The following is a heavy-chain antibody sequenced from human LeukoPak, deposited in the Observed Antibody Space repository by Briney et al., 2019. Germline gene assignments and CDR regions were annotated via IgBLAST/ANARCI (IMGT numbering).Heavy chain of an antibody. J-gene: IGHJ3*02. CDR2: MNPNSGNT. CDR3: ARGRDVVGGAFDI. D-gene: IGHD2-2*01. Sequence: ASVKVSCKASGYTFTSYDINWVRQATGQGLERMGWMNPNSGNTGYAQKFQGRVTITRNTSISTAYMELSSLRSEDTAVYYCARGRDVVGGAFDIWGQGTMVTVSS. CDR1: GYTFTSYD. V-gene: IGHV1-8*03.